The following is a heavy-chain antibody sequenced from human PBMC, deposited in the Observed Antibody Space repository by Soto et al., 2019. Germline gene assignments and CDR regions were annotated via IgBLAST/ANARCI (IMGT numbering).Heavy chain of an antibody. CDR2: ISYDGNNK. CDR3: ATVRACYVYYGMDV. V-gene: IGHV3-30-3*01. CDR1: GFTFSSKA. D-gene: IGHD3-10*02. J-gene: IGHJ6*02. Sequence: QVQVVESGGGVVQPGRSLRLSCAASGFTFSSKAMHWVRQAPGKGLEWVASISYDGNNKHYADSVKGRFTISSDNSKNTLYLQMTSLRGEATAVFYCATVRACYVYYGMDVWGQGTTVTVSS.